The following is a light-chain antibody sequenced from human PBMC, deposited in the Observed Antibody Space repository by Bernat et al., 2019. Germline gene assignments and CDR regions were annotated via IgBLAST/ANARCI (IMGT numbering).Light chain of an antibody. J-gene: IGLJ3*02. Sequence: QSALTQPRSVSGSPGQSVTISCTGTTSAIGAYDFVFWYQQYPGKAPRFVIYIVNKRPSGVPDRFSGSKSGNTASLTISGLQAEDEADYYCCSFAGGNTWVFGGGTKLSVL. CDR3: CSFAGGNTWV. CDR2: IVN. V-gene: IGLV2-11*01. CDR1: TSAIGAYDF.